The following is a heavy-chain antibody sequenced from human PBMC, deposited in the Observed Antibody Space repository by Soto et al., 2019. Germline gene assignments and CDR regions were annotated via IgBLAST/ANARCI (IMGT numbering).Heavy chain of an antibody. CDR1: GYSFRTYF. J-gene: IGHJ5*02. CDR2: INPSGGRT. D-gene: IGHD6-13*01. V-gene: IGHV1-46*01. CDR3: ARDSNRAAAGTGWFDP. Sequence: QVQLLQSGAEVKKPGASVNISCKASGYSFRTYFIHWVRQAPGQGLEWMGVINPSGGRTKYAQRFQGRVVMTSDTSSGTVYMELSSLRSDDTAVYYCARDSNRAAAGTGWFDPWGQGSPATASS.